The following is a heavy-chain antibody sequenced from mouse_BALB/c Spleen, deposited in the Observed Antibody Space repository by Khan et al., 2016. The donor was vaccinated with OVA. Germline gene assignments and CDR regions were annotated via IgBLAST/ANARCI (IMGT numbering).Heavy chain of an antibody. CDR2: IYPGSDSG. Sequence: QVQLKQSGPELVKPGASVKMSCKASGYTFTDYVISWVKRRTGQGLEWIGEIYPGSDSGYYNEKFKGKATLTADKSSNTAYMQLSSLTSEDSAVYFCTREGVGNYVGYFDVWGAGTTVTVSS. CDR1: GYTFTDYV. D-gene: IGHD2-1*01. J-gene: IGHJ1*01. CDR3: TREGVGNYVGYFDV. V-gene: IGHV1-77*01.